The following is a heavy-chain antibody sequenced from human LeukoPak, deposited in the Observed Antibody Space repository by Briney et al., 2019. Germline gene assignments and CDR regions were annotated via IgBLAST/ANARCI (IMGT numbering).Heavy chain of an antibody. CDR1: GGTVSNDA. CDR3: ARGAPDRRSGGKFPAGFALDI. D-gene: IGHD3-10*01. V-gene: IGHV1-69*04. Sequence: SVKVSCKASGGTVSNDAVSWVRQAPGQGLEWMGRIIPSMGIADYAQKFQGRVTITADKSTSTAHVELSSLRSDDTAVYYCARGAPDRRSGGKFPAGFALDIWGQGTLVTVSA. CDR2: IIPSMGIA. J-gene: IGHJ3*02.